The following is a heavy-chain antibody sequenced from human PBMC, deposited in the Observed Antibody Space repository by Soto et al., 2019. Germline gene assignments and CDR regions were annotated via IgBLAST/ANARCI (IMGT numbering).Heavy chain of an antibody. V-gene: IGHV1-18*01. CDR3: ARDKKYSSSWSLIDY. D-gene: IGHD6-13*01. CDR1: GYTFTSYG. J-gene: IGHJ4*02. CDR2: ISAYNDNT. Sequence: ASVKVSCKASGYTFTSYGISWVRQAPGQGLEWKGWISAYNDNTNYAQKFQGRVTMTTDTSTSTAYMELWSLRSDDTAVFYCARDKKYSSSWSLIDYWGQGTLVTVSS.